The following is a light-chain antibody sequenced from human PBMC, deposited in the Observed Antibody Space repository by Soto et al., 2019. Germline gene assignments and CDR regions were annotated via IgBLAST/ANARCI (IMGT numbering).Light chain of an antibody. CDR1: QSVSRY. V-gene: IGKV3-20*01. CDR3: QQYGSSPRT. CDR2: DAT. J-gene: IGKJ1*01. Sequence: EIVLTQSPATLSLSPGERATLSCRASQSVSRYLAWYQQKPGQAPRLLIYDATTRATGIPDRFSGSGSGTDFTLTISRLEPEDFAVYYCQQYGSSPRTFGQGTKVEIK.